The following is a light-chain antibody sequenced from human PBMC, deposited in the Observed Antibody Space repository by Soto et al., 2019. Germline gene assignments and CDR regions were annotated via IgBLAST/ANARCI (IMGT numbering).Light chain of an antibody. J-gene: IGLJ2*01. V-gene: IGLV2-14*01. CDR3: SSYTSSSTLS. Sequence: QSARTQPASVSGSPGQSITISCTGTSSDVGGYNYVSWYQQHPGKAPKLMIYEVSNRPSGVSNRFSGSKSGNTASLTISGLQAEDEADYYCSSYTSSSTLSFGGGTKVTVL. CDR2: EVS. CDR1: SSDVGGYNY.